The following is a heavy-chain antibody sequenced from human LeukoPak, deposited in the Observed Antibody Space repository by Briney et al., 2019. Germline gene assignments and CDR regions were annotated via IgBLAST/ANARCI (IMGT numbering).Heavy chain of an antibody. V-gene: IGHV3-7*01. CDR3: ARDVGQLLYPVGAFDI. J-gene: IGHJ3*02. CDR2: IKQDGSEK. D-gene: IGHD2-2*02. Sequence: GGSLRLPCAASGFTFSSYWMSWVRQAPGKGLEWVANIKQDGSEKYYVDSVKGRFTISRDNAKNSLYLQMNSLRAEDTAVYYCARDVGQLLYPVGAFDIWGQGTMVTVSS. CDR1: GFTFSSYW.